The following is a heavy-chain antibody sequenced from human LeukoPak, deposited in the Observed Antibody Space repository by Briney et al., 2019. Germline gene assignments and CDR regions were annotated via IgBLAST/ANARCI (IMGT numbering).Heavy chain of an antibody. CDR2: IYSGGST. D-gene: IGHD3-10*01. CDR1: GFPVSSNA. Sequence: GGSLSPPCAASGFPVSSNAMSGVRQAPGKGLEWVSVIYSGGSTYYADSVKGRFTISRDNSKNTLYLQMNSLRAEDTAVYYCARAVRERYMVRGGYYFDYWGQGTLVTVSS. J-gene: IGHJ4*02. V-gene: IGHV3-53*01. CDR3: ARAVRERYMVRGGYYFDY.